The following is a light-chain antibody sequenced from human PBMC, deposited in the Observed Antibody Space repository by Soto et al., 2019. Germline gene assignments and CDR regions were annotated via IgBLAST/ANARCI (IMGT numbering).Light chain of an antibody. J-gene: IGLJ1*01. CDR1: SSDIGAYNY. CDR2: EVS. V-gene: IGLV2-14*01. CDR3: SSYSGSSPLCV. Sequence: SALTQPASVSGSPGQSITISCIGTSSDIGAYNYVSWYQLLPGKAPKLMIYEVSYRTSGLSNRFSGSKSGNTASLTISGLQAEDEADYFCSSYSGSSPLCVFGTGTKVTVL.